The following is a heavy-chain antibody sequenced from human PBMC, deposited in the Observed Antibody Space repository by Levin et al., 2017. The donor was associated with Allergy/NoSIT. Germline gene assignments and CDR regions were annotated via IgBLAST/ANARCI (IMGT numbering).Heavy chain of an antibody. J-gene: IGHJ3*02. CDR1: GGSFSGYY. V-gene: IGHV4-34*01. CDR3: ARSEPTSLFSIRDGYNKRGLGAFDI. Sequence: PSETLSLTCAVYGGSFSGYYWSWIRQPPGKGLEWIGEINHSGSTNYNPSLKSRVTISVDTSKNQFSLKLSSVTAADTAVYYCARSEPTSLFSIRDGYNKRGLGAFDIWGQGTMVTVSS. CDR2: INHSGST. D-gene: IGHD5-24*01.